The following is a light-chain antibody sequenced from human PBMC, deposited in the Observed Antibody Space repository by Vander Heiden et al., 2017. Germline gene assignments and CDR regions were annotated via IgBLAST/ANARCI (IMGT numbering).Light chain of an antibody. CDR1: NIGSKN. V-gene: IGLV3-21*02. CDR2: DDY. CDR3: HVWDDRSQGGV. J-gene: IGLJ3*02. Sequence: SYVLTQPPSVSVAPGQTARITCGGINIGSKNVHWYQQKPRQAPMLVVFDDYDRPAGIPERFSGSNSGNTATLSIGMVEARDEADYYCHVWDDRSQGGVFGGGTKLTVL.